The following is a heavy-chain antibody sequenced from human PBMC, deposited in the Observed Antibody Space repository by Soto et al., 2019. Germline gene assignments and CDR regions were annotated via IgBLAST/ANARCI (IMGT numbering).Heavy chain of an antibody. D-gene: IGHD5-12*01. CDR3: ARTLYGYNVDY. J-gene: IGHJ4*02. CDR2: MNPNSGNT. V-gene: IGHV1-8*02. CDR1: GYTFTNNY. Sequence: ASVTVSCKASGYTFTNNYVVWVRQAPGQGLEGMGWMNPNSGNTGYAQKFQGRVTMTRNTSISTAYMELSSLRSEDTAVYYCARTLYGYNVDYWSQGTLFTVSS.